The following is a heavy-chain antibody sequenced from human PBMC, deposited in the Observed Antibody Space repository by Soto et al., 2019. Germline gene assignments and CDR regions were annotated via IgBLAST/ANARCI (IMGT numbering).Heavy chain of an antibody. V-gene: IGHV3-11*01. J-gene: IGHJ4*02. Sequence: QVQLVESGGGLVKPGGSLRLSCAAAGFTFSDYYMSWIRQAPGKGLEWVSYIGTSSSSIKYADSMKGRFTISRDNAKNSLYLQMNSPRAEDTAVYYCARSGGYSAYDSPFDYWGQGTLVTVSS. CDR1: GFTFSDYY. CDR3: ARSGGYSAYDSPFDY. CDR2: IGTSSSSI. D-gene: IGHD5-12*01.